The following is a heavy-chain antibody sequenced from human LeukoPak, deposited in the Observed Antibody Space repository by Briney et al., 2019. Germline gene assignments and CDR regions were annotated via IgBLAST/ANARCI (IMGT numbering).Heavy chain of an antibody. CDR2: IYYSGST. J-gene: IGHJ4*02. CDR1: GGSISSGDYY. V-gene: IGHV4-30-4*08. CDR3: ARHVDSRWLQDFDY. Sequence: PSETLSLTCTVSGGSISSGDYYWSWIRQPPGKGLEWIGYIYYSGSTYYNPSLKSRVTISVDTSKNQFSLKLSSVTAADTAVYYCARHVDSRWLQDFDYWGQGTLVTVSS. D-gene: IGHD5-24*01.